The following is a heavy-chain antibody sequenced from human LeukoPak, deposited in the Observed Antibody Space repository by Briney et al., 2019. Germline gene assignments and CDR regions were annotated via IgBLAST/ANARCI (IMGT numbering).Heavy chain of an antibody. CDR3: ARCPGFYYYGMDV. Sequence: SQTLSLTCAVSGGSISSGGYSWSWLRQPPGKGLEWIGYIYHSGSTYYNPSLKSRVTISVDTSKNQFSLKLSSVTAADTAVYYCARCPGFYYYGMDVWGQGTAVTVSS. J-gene: IGHJ6*02. V-gene: IGHV4-30-2*01. CDR1: GGSISSGGYS. CDR2: IYHSGST.